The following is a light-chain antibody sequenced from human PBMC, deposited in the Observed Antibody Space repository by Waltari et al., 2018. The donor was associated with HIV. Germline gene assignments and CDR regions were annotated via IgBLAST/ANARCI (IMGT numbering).Light chain of an antibody. Sequence: DIQITQSPGTLSASIGDTVTITCRASQDISIWLAWYQQKLGKTPKLLISKASHLESGVPSRFSGSGSATEFTLTITTLQPSDFATYYCQQYNNYSRTFGQGTNVEI. CDR1: QDISIW. CDR3: QQYNNYSRT. J-gene: IGKJ1*01. CDR2: KAS. V-gene: IGKV1-5*03.